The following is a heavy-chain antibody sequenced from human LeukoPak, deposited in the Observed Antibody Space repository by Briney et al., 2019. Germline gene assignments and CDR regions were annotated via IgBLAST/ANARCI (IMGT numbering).Heavy chain of an antibody. V-gene: IGHV4-59*01. CDR3: ARGKGADY. CDR2: MHYSGST. D-gene: IGHD3-16*01. CDR1: GGSISSYY. J-gene: IGHJ4*02. Sequence: SETLSLTCTVSGGSISSYYWSWIRQPPGKGLEWIGYMHYSGSTDYNPSLKSRATISVDTSKNQFSLNLSSVTAADTAVYYCARGKGADYWGQGTLVTVSS.